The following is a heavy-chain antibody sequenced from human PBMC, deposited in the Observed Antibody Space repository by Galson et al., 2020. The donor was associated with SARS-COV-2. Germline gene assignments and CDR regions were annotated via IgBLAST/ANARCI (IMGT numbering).Heavy chain of an antibody. CDR2: IKSKTDGGTT. J-gene: IGHJ4*02. V-gene: IGHV3-15*01. CDR3: TTDVVLCFGELFGGN. CDR1: GFTFSNAW. Sequence: GESLKISCAASGFTFSNAWMSWVRQAPGKGLEWVGRIKSKTDGGTTDYAAPVKGRFTIARDDSKNTLYLQMNSLKTEDTAVYYCTTDVVLCFGELFGGNWGQGTLVTVSS. D-gene: IGHD3-10*01.